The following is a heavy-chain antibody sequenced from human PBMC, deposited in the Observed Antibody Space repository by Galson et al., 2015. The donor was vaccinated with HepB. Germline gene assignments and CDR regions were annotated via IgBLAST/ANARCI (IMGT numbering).Heavy chain of an antibody. Sequence: SLRLSCAASGFTFSSYWMSWVRQSPGKGLEWVANIKKDGYEKFYVDSVKGRFTISRDDAKNLLYLQMSSLRAEDTAVYYCAREISSGYYYLGWGSGWGFDYWGQGTLVTVSS. CDR1: GFTFSSYW. CDR3: AREISSGYYYLGWGSGWGFDY. CDR2: IKKDGYEK. V-gene: IGHV3-7*03. J-gene: IGHJ4*02. D-gene: IGHD3-22*01.